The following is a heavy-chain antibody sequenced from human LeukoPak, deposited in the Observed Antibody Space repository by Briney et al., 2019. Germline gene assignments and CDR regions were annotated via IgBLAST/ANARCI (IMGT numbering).Heavy chain of an antibody. J-gene: IGHJ4*02. Sequence: GESLKISCKGSGYSFTSYWIGWVRQMPGKGLEWMGIIYPGDSDTRYSPSFQGQVTISADKSISTAYLQWSSLKASDTAMYYCARRRVFRIAAAGPFDYWGQGTLVTVSS. V-gene: IGHV5-51*01. CDR3: ARRRVFRIAAAGPFDY. CDR2: IYPGDSDT. CDR1: GYSFTSYW. D-gene: IGHD6-13*01.